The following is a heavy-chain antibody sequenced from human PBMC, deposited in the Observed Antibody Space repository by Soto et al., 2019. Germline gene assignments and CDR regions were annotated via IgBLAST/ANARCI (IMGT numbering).Heavy chain of an antibody. D-gene: IGHD3-22*01. V-gene: IGHV3-30-3*01. CDR1: GFTFSSYA. CDR3: AREHYYDSSGNFDY. Sequence: GGSLRLSCAASGFTFSSYAMHWVRQAPGKGLEWVAVISYDGSNKYYADSVKGRFTISRDNSKNTLYLQMNSLRAEDTAVYYCAREHYYDSSGNFDYWGQGTLVTV. J-gene: IGHJ4*02. CDR2: ISYDGSNK.